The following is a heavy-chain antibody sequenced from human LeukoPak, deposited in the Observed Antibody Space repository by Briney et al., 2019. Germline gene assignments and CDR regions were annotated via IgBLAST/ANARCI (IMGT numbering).Heavy chain of an antibody. J-gene: IGHJ5*02. Sequence: ASVKVSCKASGYTFTGYHMHWVRQAPGQGLEWMGWINPNNGDTYYAQNFQGRVTMTRDTSISTAYMEVSRLRSDDTAIYYCARHVAASVWFDPWGQGTLVTVSS. CDR1: GYTFTGYH. D-gene: IGHD2-21*01. CDR3: ARHVAASVWFDP. V-gene: IGHV1-2*02. CDR2: INPNNGDT.